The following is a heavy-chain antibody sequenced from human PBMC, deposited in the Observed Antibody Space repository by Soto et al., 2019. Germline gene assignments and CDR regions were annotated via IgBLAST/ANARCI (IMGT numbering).Heavy chain of an antibody. J-gene: IGHJ4*02. CDR3: SRGTYYPQSSGLHADY. D-gene: IGHD3-22*01. Sequence: QVQLVESGGGEAQRGGSLRVSCATSGFSFNDYAMYWVRQAPGQGLEWVAIISSDGHHQFYLDNLRGRFTVSRDNSKNTLYLQMNSLRPEDTAVYYCSRGTYYPQSSGLHADYWGPGTVATVSS. CDR2: ISSDGHHQ. CDR1: GFSFNDYA. V-gene: IGHV3-30*03.